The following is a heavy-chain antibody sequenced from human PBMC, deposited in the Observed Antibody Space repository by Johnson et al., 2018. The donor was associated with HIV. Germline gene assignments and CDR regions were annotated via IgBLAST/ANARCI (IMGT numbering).Heavy chain of an antibody. CDR1: GFTFSSYS. V-gene: IGHV3-30*04. Sequence: QVQLVESGGGLVQPGRSLRLSCAASGFTFSSYSMHWVRQAPGKGLEWVSFISNHGVNKYYADSVKGRFTISRDNSKNTLYLQMNSIRAEDTAVHYCTRDRGYGDAFDIWGQGTMVTISS. CDR3: TRDRGYGDAFDI. CDR2: ISNHGVNK. D-gene: IGHD3-10*01. J-gene: IGHJ3*02.